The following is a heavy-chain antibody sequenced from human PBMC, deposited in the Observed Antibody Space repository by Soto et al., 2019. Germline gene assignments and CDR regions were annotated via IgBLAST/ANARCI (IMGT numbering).Heavy chain of an antibody. Sequence: SETLSLTCTVSGGSISSGSYYWGWIRQPPGKGLEWIGSIYYSGSTYYNPSLKSRVTISVDTSKNQFSLKLSSVTAADTAVYYCARRGSSSWYGYWGQGTLVTVSS. J-gene: IGHJ4*02. CDR2: IYYSGST. CDR3: ARRGSSSWYGY. D-gene: IGHD6-13*01. CDR1: GGSISSGSYY. V-gene: IGHV4-39*01.